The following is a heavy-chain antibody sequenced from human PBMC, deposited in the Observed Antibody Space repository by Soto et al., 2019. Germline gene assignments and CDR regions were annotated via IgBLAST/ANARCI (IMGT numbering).Heavy chain of an antibody. CDR3: AKCGGGLRCPYGMDV. CDR1: GFTFSSYG. V-gene: IGHV3-30*18. CDR2: ISYDGSNK. D-gene: IGHD4-17*01. Sequence: GGSLRLSCAASGFTFSSYGMHWVRQAPGKGLEWVAVISYDGSNKYYADSVKGRFTISRDNSKNTLYLQMNSLRAEDTAVYYCAKCGGGLRCPYGMDVWGQGTTVTVSS. J-gene: IGHJ6*02.